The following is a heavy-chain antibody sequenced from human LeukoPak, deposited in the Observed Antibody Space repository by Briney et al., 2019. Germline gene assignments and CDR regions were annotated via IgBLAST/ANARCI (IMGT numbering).Heavy chain of an antibody. Sequence: ASVKVSCKASGYTFTGYCIHWVRQAPGQGLEWMGRINPNSGGTDYAQKFQGRVTMTRDTSISTAYMELSRLRSDDTAVYYCAGESYCSSTSCYAGGVASANWFDPWGQGTLVTVSS. D-gene: IGHD2-2*01. CDR2: INPNSGGT. J-gene: IGHJ5*02. CDR1: GYTFTGYC. V-gene: IGHV1-2*06. CDR3: AGESYCSSTSCYAGGVASANWFDP.